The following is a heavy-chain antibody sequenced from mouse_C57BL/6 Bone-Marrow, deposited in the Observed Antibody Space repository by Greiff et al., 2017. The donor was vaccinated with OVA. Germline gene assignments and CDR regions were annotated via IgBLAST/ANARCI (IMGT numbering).Heavy chain of an antibody. V-gene: IGHV1-81*01. Sequence: VNVVESGAELARPGASVKLSCKASGYTFTSYGISWVKQRTGQGLEWIGEIYPRSGNTYYNEKFKGKATLTADKSSSTAYMELRSLTSEDSAVYFCARAGAFYYGSSYGYWGQGTTLTVSS. D-gene: IGHD1-1*01. J-gene: IGHJ2*01. CDR3: ARAGAFYYGSSYGY. CDR1: GYTFTSYG. CDR2: IYPRSGNT.